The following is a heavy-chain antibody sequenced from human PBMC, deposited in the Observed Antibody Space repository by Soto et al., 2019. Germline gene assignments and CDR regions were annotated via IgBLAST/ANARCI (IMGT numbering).Heavy chain of an antibody. V-gene: IGHV4-30-4*01. CDR1: GGSISSGDYY. CDR3: ARVYPATYYFDY. CDR2: IYYSGST. D-gene: IGHD2-15*01. J-gene: IGHJ4*02. Sequence: ASETLSLTCTVSGGSISSGDYYWSWIRQPPGKGLEWIGYIYYSGSTYYNPSLKSRVTISVDTSKNQFSLKLSSVTAADTAVYYCARVYPATYYFDYWGQGTLVTVSS.